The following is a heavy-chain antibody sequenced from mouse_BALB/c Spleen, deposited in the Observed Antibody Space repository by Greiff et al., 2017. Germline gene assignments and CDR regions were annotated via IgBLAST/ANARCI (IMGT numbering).Heavy chain of an antibody. CDR3: ARYGLAMDY. V-gene: IGHV14-1*02. CDR1: GFNIKDYY. Sequence: EVKLMESGAELVRPGALVKLSCKASGFNIKDYYMHWVKQRPEQGLEWIGWIDPENGNTIYDPKFQGKASITADTSSNTAYLQLSSLTSEDTAVYYCARYGLAMDYWGQGTSVTVSS. CDR2: IDPENGNT. D-gene: IGHD1-1*02. J-gene: IGHJ4*01.